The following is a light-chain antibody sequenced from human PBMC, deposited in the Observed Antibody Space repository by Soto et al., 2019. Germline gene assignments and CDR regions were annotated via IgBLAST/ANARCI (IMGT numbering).Light chain of an antibody. CDR3: QKQNCYSET. J-gene: IGKJ1*01. CDR2: DAS. Sequence: DIQMTQSPSTLSSSVGDGVTITCRAGQSISRWLAWYQKKPGKAPKLLIYDASKWESGVGSRLSRSGSGSEFYRPFRHLQPVYCESYYYQKQNCYSETIGQGPKVQIK. CDR1: QSISRW. V-gene: IGKV1-5*01.